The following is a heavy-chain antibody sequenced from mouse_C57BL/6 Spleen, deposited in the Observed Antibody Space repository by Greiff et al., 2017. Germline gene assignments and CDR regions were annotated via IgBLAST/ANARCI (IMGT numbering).Heavy chain of an antibody. CDR1: GYNFTSYW. D-gene: IGHD4-1*01. J-gene: IGHJ1*03. CDR2: IDPSDSYT. CDR3: ARITVTYFDV. Sequence: QVQLQQPGAELVMPGASVKLSCKASGYNFTSYWMHWVKQRPGQGLEWIGEIDPSDSYTNYNQKFKGKSTLTVDKSSSTAYMQRSSLTSEDSAVYYCARITVTYFDVWGTGTTVTVSS. V-gene: IGHV1-69*01.